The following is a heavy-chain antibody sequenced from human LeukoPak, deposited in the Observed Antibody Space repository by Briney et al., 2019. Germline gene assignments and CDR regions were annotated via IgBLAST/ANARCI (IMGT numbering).Heavy chain of an antibody. V-gene: IGHV4-59*01. CDR1: GGSISSYY. Sequence: SETLSLTCTASGGSISSYYWSWIRQPPGKGLEWIGYIYYSGSTNYNPSLKSRVAISLDTSKNQFSLKLSSVTATDTAVYYCASSSIAVASASAYYYYYMDVWGKGTTVTVSS. CDR3: ASSSIAVASASAYYYYYMDV. CDR2: IYYSGST. D-gene: IGHD6-19*01. J-gene: IGHJ6*03.